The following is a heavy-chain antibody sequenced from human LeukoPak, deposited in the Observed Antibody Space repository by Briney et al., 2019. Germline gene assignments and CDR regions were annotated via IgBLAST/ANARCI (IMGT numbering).Heavy chain of an antibody. D-gene: IGHD6-19*01. CDR1: GFTFIDYD. Sequence: GRTLRLSCAASGFTFIDYDMQGVRRVIGKGLEWVSAIAIRGDTHYSGSVKGRFTISRENAESSLYLQMNSLRAEDTAVYYCARGGIQVSGIDEFDYWGQGALVTVSS. CDR2: IAIRGDT. V-gene: IGHV3-13*01. J-gene: IGHJ4*02. CDR3: ARGGIQVSGIDEFDY.